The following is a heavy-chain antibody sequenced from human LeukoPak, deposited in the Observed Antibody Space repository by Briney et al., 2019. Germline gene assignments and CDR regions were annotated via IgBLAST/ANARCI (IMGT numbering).Heavy chain of an antibody. V-gene: IGHV3-11*04. CDR3: ATSQSSVAGIIGD. D-gene: IGHD6-19*01. CDR1: GFTFRDYF. Sequence: GGSLRLSCAASGFTFRDYFMTWIRQAPGKGLEWVSYISGSGSNKYYADSVKGRFTISRDNAKNSLYPQMNSLRVEDTAVYYCATSQSSVAGIIGDWGQGTLVTVSS. CDR2: ISGSGSNK. J-gene: IGHJ4*02.